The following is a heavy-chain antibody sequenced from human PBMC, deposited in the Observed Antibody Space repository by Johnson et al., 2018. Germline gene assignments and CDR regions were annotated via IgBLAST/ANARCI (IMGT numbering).Heavy chain of an antibody. V-gene: IGHV3-9*01. CDR3: AKVTYSDISGNESALDI. Sequence: VQLVESGGGLVQPGRSLRLSCAASGFSFDDYAMHWVRQAPGKGLEWVSGISWNSGSIGYADSVKGRFTISRDNAKNSLYLQMNSLRAEDTALYYCAKVTYSDISGNESALDIWGQGTMVTVSS. CDR1: GFSFDDYA. CDR2: ISWNSGSI. D-gene: IGHD3-22*01. J-gene: IGHJ3*02.